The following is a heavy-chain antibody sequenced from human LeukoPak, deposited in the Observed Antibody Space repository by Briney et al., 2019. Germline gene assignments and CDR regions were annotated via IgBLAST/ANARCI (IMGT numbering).Heavy chain of an antibody. CDR1: GYTFTGYY. V-gene: IGHV1-2*02. J-gene: IGHJ5*02. CDR3: ARNWSGILGPPLASPPFDP. CDR2: INPNSGGT. Sequence: ASVKVSCKASGYTFTGYYMHWVRQAPGQGLEWMGWINPNSGGTNYAQKFQGRVTMTRDTSISTAYMELSRLRSDDTAVYYCARNWSGILGPPLASPPFDPWGQGTLVTVSS. D-gene: IGHD6-13*01.